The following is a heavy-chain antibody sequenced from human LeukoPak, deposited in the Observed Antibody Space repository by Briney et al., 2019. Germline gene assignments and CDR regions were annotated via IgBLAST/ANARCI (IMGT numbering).Heavy chain of an antibody. Sequence: GGSLRLSCVASGFALSTCAMTWVRLTPGKGLEWVSTVRGSGDNPYFADSVKGRFTISRDNSKNTLYLHMNSLRAEDTAVYYCAKDPIVGGTNYFDYWGQGTLVTVSS. J-gene: IGHJ4*02. V-gene: IGHV3-23*01. CDR3: AKDPIVGGTNYFDY. CDR2: VRGSGDNP. CDR1: GFALSTCA. D-gene: IGHD1-26*01.